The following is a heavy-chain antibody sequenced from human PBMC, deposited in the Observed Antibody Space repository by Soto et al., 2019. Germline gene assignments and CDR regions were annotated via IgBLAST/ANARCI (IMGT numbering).Heavy chain of an antibody. V-gene: IGHV6-1*01. CDR1: VDSVSSNTAS. CDR2: TYFRSKWYN. D-gene: IGHD5-12*01. Sequence: SQTLSLTCAMSVDSVSSNTASWSWISQSPSRGLEWLGRTYFRSKWYNDYAVSVKSRIIINPDTSNNQFSLQLNSVTPEDTAVYFCGRGDNFGPNNGYAFDPWGQGIMVTVSS. CDR3: GRGDNFGPNNGYAFDP. J-gene: IGHJ5*02.